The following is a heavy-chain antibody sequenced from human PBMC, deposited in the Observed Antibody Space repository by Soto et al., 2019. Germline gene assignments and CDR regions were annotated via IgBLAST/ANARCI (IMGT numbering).Heavy chain of an antibody. D-gene: IGHD6-13*01. CDR2: IYPGDSDT. J-gene: IGHJ6*02. Sequence: GESLKISCKGSGYSFTSYWIGWVRQMPGKGLEWMGIIYPGDSDTRYSPSFQGQVTISADKSISTAYLQWSSLKASDTAMYYCAREPTTAVVNYGMDVWGQGTTVTVSS. V-gene: IGHV5-51*01. CDR1: GYSFTSYW. CDR3: AREPTTAVVNYGMDV.